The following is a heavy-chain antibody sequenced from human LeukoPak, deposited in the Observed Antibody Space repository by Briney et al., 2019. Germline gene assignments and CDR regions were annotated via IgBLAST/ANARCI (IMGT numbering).Heavy chain of an antibody. CDR2: ISSSSSYI. Sequence: PGGSLRLSCAASGFTFNSYWMTWVRQAPGKGLEWVSSISSSSSYIYYADSVKGRFTISRDNAKNSLYLQINSLRAEDTAVYYCARDRHEWELANYYFDYWGQGTLVTVSS. V-gene: IGHV3-21*01. CDR1: GFTFNSYW. J-gene: IGHJ4*02. CDR3: ARDRHEWELANYYFDY. D-gene: IGHD1-26*01.